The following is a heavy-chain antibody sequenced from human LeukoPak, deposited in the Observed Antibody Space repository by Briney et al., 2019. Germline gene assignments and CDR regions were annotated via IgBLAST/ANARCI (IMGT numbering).Heavy chain of an antibody. V-gene: IGHV1-24*01. CDR3: ASFTTVTTSWGNWFDP. D-gene: IGHD4-17*01. J-gene: IGHJ5*02. CDR2: FDPEEGET. Sequence: ASVKVSCKGSGYTLSELSMHWVRQAPGKGLELMGGFDPEEGETIYAQKFQVRVTMTEDTSTDTAYMELSSLRSEDTAVYYCASFTTVTTSWGNWFDPWGQGTLVTVSS. CDR1: GYTLSELS.